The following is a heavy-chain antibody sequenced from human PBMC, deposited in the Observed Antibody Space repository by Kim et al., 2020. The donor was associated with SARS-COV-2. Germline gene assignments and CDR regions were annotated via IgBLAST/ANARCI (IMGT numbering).Heavy chain of an antibody. CDR3: ARAFYYYDSRARTLDY. V-gene: IGHV3-48*02. J-gene: IGHJ4*02. D-gene: IGHD3-22*01. Sequence: SVKGRFTISRDNAKNSLYLQMNSLRDEDTAVYYCARAFYYYDSRARTLDYWGQGTLVTVSS.